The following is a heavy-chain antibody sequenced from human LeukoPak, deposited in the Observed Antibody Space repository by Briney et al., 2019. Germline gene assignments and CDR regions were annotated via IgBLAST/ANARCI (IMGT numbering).Heavy chain of an antibody. CDR3: ARDGSYYDRSGPPYYFDY. V-gene: IGHV4-4*07. CDR2: MYISGST. D-gene: IGHD3-22*01. J-gene: IGHJ4*02. Sequence: PSETLSLTCTVSGGSISNYYWSWTRQPAGKGLEWIGRMYISGSTHYNPSLKSRVTMSADTSKNQFSLKLSSVTAADTAVYYCARDGSYYDRSGPPYYFDYWGQGTLVTVSS. CDR1: GGSISNYY.